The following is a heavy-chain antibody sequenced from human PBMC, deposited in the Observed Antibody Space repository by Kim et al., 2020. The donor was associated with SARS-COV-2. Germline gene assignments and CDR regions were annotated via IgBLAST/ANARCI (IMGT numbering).Heavy chain of an antibody. Sequence: KGRFTISRHNSKNTLYLQMNSLRAEDTAVYYCARLVAPLRTFWPHAFDIWGQGTMVTVSS. J-gene: IGHJ3*02. V-gene: IGHV3-53*04. D-gene: IGHD2-15*01. CDR3: ARLVAPLRTFWPHAFDI.